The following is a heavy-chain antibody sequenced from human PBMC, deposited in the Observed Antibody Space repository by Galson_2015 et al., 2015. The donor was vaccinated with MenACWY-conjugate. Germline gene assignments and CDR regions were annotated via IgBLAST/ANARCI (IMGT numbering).Heavy chain of an antibody. D-gene: IGHD2-15*01. V-gene: IGHV3-23*01. CDR2: ISGHGTTT. CDR1: GFTFSSYD. J-gene: IGHJ4*02. Sequence: SLRLSCAASGFTFSSYDMNWVRQAPGKGLEWVSGISGHGTTTDYADSVQGRCTISRDSSTNTLYLQLDSLRAEDTAVYYCAKGTAQHCSASNCYSFDYWGQGTLVTVSS. CDR3: AKGTAQHCSASNCYSFDY.